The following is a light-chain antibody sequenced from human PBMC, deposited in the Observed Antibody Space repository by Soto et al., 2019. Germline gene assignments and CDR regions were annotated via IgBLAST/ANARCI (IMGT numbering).Light chain of an antibody. CDR1: QSVSSSY. V-gene: IGKV3D-20*02. Sequence: EIVLTQSPGTLSLSPGEGATLSCRASQSVSSSYIAWYQQRPGQTPSLLIYGASTRATGIPDRFSGSGSGTHFTLTISSLEPEDIAVYYCQQRSNWRVTFGGGTKVDIK. CDR2: GAS. CDR3: QQRSNWRVT. J-gene: IGKJ4*01.